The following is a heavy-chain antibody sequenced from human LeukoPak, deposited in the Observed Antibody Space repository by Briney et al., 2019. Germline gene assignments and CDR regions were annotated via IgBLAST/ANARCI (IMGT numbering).Heavy chain of an antibody. CDR3: ARDWYNNSDAFDI. Sequence: GGSLRLSCAASGFTFGSYGMHWVRQAPGKGLEWVSFIRYDGSNKYYADSVKGRFTISRDNSKNTLYLQMNSLRAEDTAVYYCARDWYNNSDAFDIWGQGTMTVSS. J-gene: IGHJ3*02. CDR1: GFTFGSYG. CDR2: IRYDGSNK. V-gene: IGHV3-30*02. D-gene: IGHD4-11*01.